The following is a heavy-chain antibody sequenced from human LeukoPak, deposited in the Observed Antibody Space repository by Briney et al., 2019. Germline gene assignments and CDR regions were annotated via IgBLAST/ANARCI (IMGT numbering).Heavy chain of an antibody. V-gene: IGHV1-69*04. CDR2: IIPILGIA. J-gene: IGHJ6*02. CDR3: ARHLKNLRFDYYYGMDV. Sequence: ASVKVSCKASGGTFSSYAIRWVRQAPGQGLEWMGRIIPILGIANYAQKFQGRVTITTDKSTSTAYMELSSLRSEDTAVYYCARHLKNLRFDYYYGMDVWGQGTTVTVSS. D-gene: IGHD5-12*01. CDR1: GGTFSSYA.